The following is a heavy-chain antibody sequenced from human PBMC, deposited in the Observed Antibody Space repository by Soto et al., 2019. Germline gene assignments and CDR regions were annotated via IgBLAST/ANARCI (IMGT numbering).Heavy chain of an antibody. Sequence: GGSLRLSCAASGFTFDDYAMHWVRQAPGKGLEWVSGISWNSGSIGYADSVKGRFTISRDNAKNSLYLQINSLRAEDPAMYYCANDGGSYYFYYGMDVWGQGPTVTVSS. V-gene: IGHV3-9*01. CDR2: ISWNSGSI. D-gene: IGHD1-26*01. J-gene: IGHJ6*02. CDR1: GFTFDDYA. CDR3: ANDGGSYYFYYGMDV.